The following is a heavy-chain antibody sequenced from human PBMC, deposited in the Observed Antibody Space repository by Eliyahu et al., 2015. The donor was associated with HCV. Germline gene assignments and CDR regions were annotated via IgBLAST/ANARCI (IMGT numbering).Heavy chain of an antibody. D-gene: IGHD3-3*01. V-gene: IGHV3-23*01. J-gene: IGHJ4*02. CDR3: AKDVSIFAVHTNFDY. CDR2: ISGSGGST. Sequence: EAQLLESGGGLVQPGGSLXLSCXASGFPFTTYAMSWVRQAPGKGVEWVSAISGSGGSTYYADSVKGRFTISRDNSKNTVYLQMNSLRAEDTAIYYCAKDVSIFAVHTNFDYWGQGILVTVSS. CDR1: GFPFTTYA.